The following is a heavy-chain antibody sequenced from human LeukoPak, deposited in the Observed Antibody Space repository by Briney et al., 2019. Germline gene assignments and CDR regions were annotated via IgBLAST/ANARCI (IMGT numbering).Heavy chain of an antibody. CDR1: GFTFSSFA. V-gene: IGHV3-23*01. CDR2: LSGSGDNT. J-gene: IGHJ5*02. Sequence: GGSLRLSCAASGFTFSSFAMSWVRQAPGKGLEWVSALSGSGDNTYYADSVKGRFTISRDNSKNTLYLQMNSLRADDTAVYYCAKGGQPYTSGWYSSWGQGTLVTVSS. CDR3: AKGGQPYTSGWYSS. D-gene: IGHD6-19*01.